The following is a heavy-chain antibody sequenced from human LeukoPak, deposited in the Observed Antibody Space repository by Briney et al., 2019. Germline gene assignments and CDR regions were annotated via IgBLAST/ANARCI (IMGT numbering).Heavy chain of an antibody. J-gene: IGHJ6*03. D-gene: IGHD3-16*01. CDR1: GGSISSGGYS. V-gene: IGHV4-30-4*07. CDR3: ARDPRLGYMDV. CDR2: IYYSGST. Sequence: PSQTLSLTCAVSGGSISSGGYSWSWIRQPPGKGLEWIGYIYYSGSTYYNPSLKSRVTISVDTSKNQFSLKLSSVTAADTAVYYCARDPRLGYMDVWGKGTTVTVSS.